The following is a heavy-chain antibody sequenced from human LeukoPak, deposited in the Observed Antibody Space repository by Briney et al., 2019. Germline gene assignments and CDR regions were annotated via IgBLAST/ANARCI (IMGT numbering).Heavy chain of an antibody. CDR1: GYTFTGYY. Sequence: GASVKVSCKASGYTFTGYYMHWVRQAPGQGLEWMGRINPNSGGTNYAQKFQGRVTMTRDTSISTAYMELSRLRSDDTAVYYCARGRYDSSGFTFDYWGQGTLVTVSS. CDR3: ARGRYDSSGFTFDY. J-gene: IGHJ4*02. CDR2: INPNSGGT. V-gene: IGHV1-2*06. D-gene: IGHD3-22*01.